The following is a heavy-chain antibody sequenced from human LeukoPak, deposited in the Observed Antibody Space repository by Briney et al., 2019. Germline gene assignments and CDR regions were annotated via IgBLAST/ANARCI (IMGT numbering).Heavy chain of an antibody. J-gene: IGHJ4*02. D-gene: IGHD4-23*01. CDR2: IYHSGST. Sequence: SETLSLTCTVSGYSLSSGYYWGWIRQPPGKGLEWIGSIYHSGSTYYNPSLKSRVTISVDTSKNQFSLKLSSVTAADTAVYYCAREAPSYGGNHLDYWGQGTLVTVSS. V-gene: IGHV4-38-2*02. CDR1: GYSLSSGYY. CDR3: AREAPSYGGNHLDY.